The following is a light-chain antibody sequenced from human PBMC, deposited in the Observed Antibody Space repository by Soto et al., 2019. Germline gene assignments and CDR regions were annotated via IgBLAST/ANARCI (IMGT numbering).Light chain of an antibody. CDR2: DNN. V-gene: IGLV1-44*01. CDR3: AAWDDSLNGVL. Sequence: QLVLTQPPSASGTPGQRVTIACSGSRSNIGRHSVSWYQQLPGTAPKLLIYDNNQRPSGVPDRFSGARSGTSASLAISGLQSDDEADYYCAAWDDSLNGVLFGGGTKVTVL. CDR1: RSNIGRHS. J-gene: IGLJ2*01.